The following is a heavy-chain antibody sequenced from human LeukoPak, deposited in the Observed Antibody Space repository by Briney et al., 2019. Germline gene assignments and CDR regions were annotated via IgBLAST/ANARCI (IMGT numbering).Heavy chain of an antibody. Sequence: SETLSLTCTVFGGSFSGYYWSWIRQPPDKGLEWIGEINPSGSTNYKPSPKTRVTKSTDTSKNHFSLNLNSVTAADTAVYYCARKYQLHSFNWFDPWGQGTLVTVSS. CDR2: INPSGST. J-gene: IGHJ5*02. D-gene: IGHD2-2*01. V-gene: IGHV4-34*01. CDR3: ARKYQLHSFNWFDP. CDR1: GGSFSGYY.